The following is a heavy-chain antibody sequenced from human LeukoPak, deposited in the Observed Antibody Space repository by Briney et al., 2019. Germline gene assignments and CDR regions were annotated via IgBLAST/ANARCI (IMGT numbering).Heavy chain of an antibody. D-gene: IGHD2/OR15-2a*01. CDR1: GFTFSSYS. J-gene: IGHJ4*02. CDR3: AKGVTFYPPPATNDY. V-gene: IGHV3-21*04. CDR2: ISSSSSYI. Sequence: GGSLRLSCAASGFTFSSYSMNWVRQAPGKGLEWVSSISSSSSYIYYADSVKGRFTISRDNSQNTLYLEMSSLRAEDTAVYYCAKGVTFYPPPATNDYWGQGILVTVSS.